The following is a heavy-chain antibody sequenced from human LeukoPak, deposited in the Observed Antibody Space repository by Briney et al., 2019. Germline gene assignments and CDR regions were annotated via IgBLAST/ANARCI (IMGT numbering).Heavy chain of an antibody. CDR3: AREAPGAHNHFDY. D-gene: IGHD1-26*01. J-gene: IGHJ4*02. CDR2: ISSSSSTI. V-gene: IGHV3-48*02. CDR1: GFTFSSYS. Sequence: PGGSLRLSCAASGFTFSSYSMNWVRQAPGKGLEWLSYISSSSSTIYYADSVKGRFTISRDDAKNSLCLQMNSLRDEDTAVYYCAREAPGAHNHFDYWGQGTLVTVSS.